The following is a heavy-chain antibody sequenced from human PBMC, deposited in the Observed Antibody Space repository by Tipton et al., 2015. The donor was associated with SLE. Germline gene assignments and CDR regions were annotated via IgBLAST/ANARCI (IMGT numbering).Heavy chain of an antibody. Sequence: SLLLSGAASGFTFSSYAMSGVRQGPGKGLEWVSYISSSGGTKKYADSVKGRFTISRDNANNSLYLQMNSLRAEDTAVYYCARDLPKEVERRYFDYWGQGTLVTVSS. D-gene: IGHD1-1*01. CDR3: ARDLPKEVERRYFDY. CDR2: ISSSGGTK. CDR1: GFTFSSYA. V-gene: IGHV3-48*03. J-gene: IGHJ4*02.